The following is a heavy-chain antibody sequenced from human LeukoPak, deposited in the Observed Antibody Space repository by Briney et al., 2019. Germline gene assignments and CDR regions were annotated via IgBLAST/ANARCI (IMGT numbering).Heavy chain of an antibody. CDR3: AKGQYCSSTSCYLGWFDP. CDR1: GFTFDDYA. CDR2: ISWNSGSI. V-gene: IGHV3-9*01. J-gene: IGHJ5*02. Sequence: GRSLRLSCAASGFTFDDYAMHWVRQAPGEGLEWVSGISWNSGSIGYADSVKGRFTISRDNAKNSLYLQMNSLRAEDTALYYCAKGQYCSSTSCYLGWFDPWGQGTLVTVSS. D-gene: IGHD2-2*01.